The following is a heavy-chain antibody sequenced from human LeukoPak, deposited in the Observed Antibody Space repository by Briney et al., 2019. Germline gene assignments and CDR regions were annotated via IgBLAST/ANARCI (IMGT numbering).Heavy chain of an antibody. CDR2: ISWDSAAI. CDR1: GFRFDDYA. D-gene: IGHD6-13*01. CDR3: TKRARMGIAAAGDGFHI. V-gene: IGHV3-9*01. J-gene: IGHJ3*02. Sequence: GGSLRLSCAASGFRFDDYAMHWVRQAPGKGLEWGSGISWDSAAIGYADSVRGRFTLSRDNAKNSLFLQMSSLRVEDPALYYCTKRARMGIAAAGDGFHIWGQGTMVTVSS.